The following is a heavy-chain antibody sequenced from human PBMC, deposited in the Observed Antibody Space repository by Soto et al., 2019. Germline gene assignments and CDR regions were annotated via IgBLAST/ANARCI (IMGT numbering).Heavy chain of an antibody. V-gene: IGHV1-69*12. D-gene: IGHD1-1*01. CDR3: ARDKARLQLGGTYCYILDV. Sequence: QVQLVQCGAEVKKTGSSVKVSCKTSVGTFSTSASSWVRQVPGQGLEWVGCIMPVFPTPDYAQNFPVRVTTTADDSTTTAYLGLTSLRAADTAVYYCARDKARLQLGGTYCYILDVWGQGTAITVSS. CDR1: VGTFSTSA. CDR2: IMPVFPTP. J-gene: IGHJ6*02.